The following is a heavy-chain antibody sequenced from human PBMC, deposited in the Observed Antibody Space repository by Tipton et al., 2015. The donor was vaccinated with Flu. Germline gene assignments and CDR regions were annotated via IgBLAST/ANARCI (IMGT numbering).Heavy chain of an antibody. Sequence: GSLRLSCAASGFTFSSYAMSWVRQAPGKGLEWVSAISGSGGSTYYADSVKGRFTIPRDNSKNTLYLQMNSLRAEDTAVYYCAKDPLYCSSTSCYAAGAFDLWGQGTMVTVSS. J-gene: IGHJ3*01. CDR1: GFTFSSYA. D-gene: IGHD2-2*01. CDR3: AKDPLYCSSTSCYAAGAFDL. CDR2: ISGSGGST. V-gene: IGHV3-23*01.